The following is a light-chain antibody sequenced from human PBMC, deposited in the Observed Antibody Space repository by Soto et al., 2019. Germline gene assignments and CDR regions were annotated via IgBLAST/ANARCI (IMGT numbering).Light chain of an antibody. V-gene: IGKV3-15*01. Sequence: EIAMTQSPATLSVSPGKRATLSCRASQSVSNSLAWYQQRPGQAPRLLIYGASTRATGVPDRFSGSGSGTEFTLTISSLEAEDFAVYYCQQYKDWPLWTFGQGTKVDIK. J-gene: IGKJ1*01. CDR2: GAS. CDR1: QSVSNS. CDR3: QQYKDWPLWT.